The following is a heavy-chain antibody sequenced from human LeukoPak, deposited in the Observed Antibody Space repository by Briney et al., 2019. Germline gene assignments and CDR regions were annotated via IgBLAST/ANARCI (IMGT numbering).Heavy chain of an antibody. CDR2: IYHSGST. CDR1: GGSLSSGGYY. CDR3: ARDGPGGY. V-gene: IGHV4-30-2*01. D-gene: IGHD3-10*01. J-gene: IGHJ4*02. Sequence: SETLSLTCTVSGGSLSSGGYYWSWIRQPLGKGLEWIGYIYHSGSTYYNPSLKSRVTISVDRSKNQFSLKLSSVTAADTAVYYCARDGPGGYWGQGTLVTVSS.